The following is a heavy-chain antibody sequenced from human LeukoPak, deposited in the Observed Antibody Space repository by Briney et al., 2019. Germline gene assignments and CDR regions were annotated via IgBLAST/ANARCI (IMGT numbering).Heavy chain of an antibody. CDR3: ASEDTAMVKVPDY. D-gene: IGHD5-18*01. CDR1: GVTFSTYA. Sequence: PGGSLRLSCAASGVTFSTYAMSWVRQAPGKGLEWVSTISRSDSNTYFADSVKGRFTISRDNSKNTLYLQMNSLRAEDTAVYYCASEDTAMVKVPDYWGQGTLVTVSS. J-gene: IGHJ4*02. CDR2: ISRSDSNT. V-gene: IGHV3-23*01.